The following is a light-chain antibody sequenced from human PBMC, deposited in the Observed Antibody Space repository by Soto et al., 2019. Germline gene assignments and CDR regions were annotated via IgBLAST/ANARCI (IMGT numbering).Light chain of an antibody. CDR1: QSISISY. CDR3: QHYSTSASLN. Sequence: EIVLTQSPGTLSWSPGERATLSCRASQSISISYLAWYQQKPGQAPRLLLYGASTRANGIPDRFSGSGSGTDFTLTIDILEPEDFALYYCQHYSTSASLNFGPGTKVDI. V-gene: IGKV3-20*01. CDR2: GAS. J-gene: IGKJ3*01.